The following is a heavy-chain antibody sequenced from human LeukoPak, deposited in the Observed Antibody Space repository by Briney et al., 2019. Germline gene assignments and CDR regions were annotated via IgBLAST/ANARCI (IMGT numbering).Heavy chain of an antibody. V-gene: IGHV4-31*03. D-gene: IGHD5-24*01. J-gene: IGHJ4*02. CDR1: GGSISSGGYY. CDR2: IYYSGST. Sequence: KTSETLSLTCTVSGGSISSGGYYWSWIRQHPGKGLEWIGYIYYSGSTYYNPSLKSRVTISVDTSKNQFSLKLSSVTAADTAVYYCARVCVESENLDYWGQGTLVTVSS. CDR3: ARVCVESENLDY.